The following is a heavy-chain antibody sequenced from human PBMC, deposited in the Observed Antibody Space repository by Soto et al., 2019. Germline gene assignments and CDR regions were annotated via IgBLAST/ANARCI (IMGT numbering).Heavy chain of an antibody. CDR2: INPSGGST. J-gene: IGHJ6*02. V-gene: IGHV1-46*01. D-gene: IGHD2-15*01. CDR3: ARDRRGWYPSGGGMDV. Sequence: ASVKVSCKASGYTFTSYYMHWVRQAPGQGLEWMGIINPSGGSTSYAQKFQGRVTMTRDTSTSTVYMELSSLRSDDTAVYYCARDRRGWYPSGGGMDVWGQGTTVTVSS. CDR1: GYTFTSYY.